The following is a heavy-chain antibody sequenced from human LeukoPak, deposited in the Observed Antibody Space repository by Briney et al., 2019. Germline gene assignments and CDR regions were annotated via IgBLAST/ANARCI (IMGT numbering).Heavy chain of an antibody. CDR3: ARDSIPGGSGSCGADY. Sequence: SVRVSCKASGYTFTGYYMHWVRQAPGQGLEWMGGIIPIFGTANYAQKLQGRVTITADESKSTVYMELSSLRSEDTAVYYCARDSIPGGSGSCGADYWGQGTLVTVSS. V-gene: IGHV1-69*13. CDR2: IIPIFGTA. CDR1: GYTFTGYY. J-gene: IGHJ4*02. D-gene: IGHD3-10*01.